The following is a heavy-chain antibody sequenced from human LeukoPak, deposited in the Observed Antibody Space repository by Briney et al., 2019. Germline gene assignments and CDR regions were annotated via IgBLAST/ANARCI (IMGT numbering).Heavy chain of an antibody. J-gene: IGHJ4*02. V-gene: IGHV3-66*01. D-gene: IGHD2-2*02. CDR2: IYSGGST. CDR1: GFTVSSNY. Sequence: GGSLRLSCAASGFTVSSNYMSWVRQAPGKGLEWVSVIYSGGSTYYADSLKGRFTISRDNAKNSLYLEMNSLRVEDTAVYYCARRYCSSTNCYSFDFWGQGTLVTVSS. CDR3: ARRYCSSTNCYSFDF.